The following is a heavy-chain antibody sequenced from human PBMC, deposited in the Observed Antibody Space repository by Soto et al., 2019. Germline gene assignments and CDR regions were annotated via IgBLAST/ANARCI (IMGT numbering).Heavy chain of an antibody. CDR3: ARDGLPGIAAAGPVAFDI. Sequence: PGGSLRLSCAASGFTFSDYYMSWIRQAPGKGLEWVSYISSSVSTIYYADSVKGRFTISRDNAKNSLYLQMNSLRAEDTAVYYCARDGLPGIAAAGPVAFDIWGQGTMVTVS. D-gene: IGHD6-13*01. J-gene: IGHJ3*02. CDR2: ISSSVSTI. CDR1: GFTFSDYY. V-gene: IGHV3-11*01.